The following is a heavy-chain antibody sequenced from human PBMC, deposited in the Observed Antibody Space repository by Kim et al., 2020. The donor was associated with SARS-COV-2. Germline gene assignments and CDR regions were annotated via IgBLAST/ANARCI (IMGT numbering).Heavy chain of an antibody. CDR3: ARVRGVIITIFGVVIISPDAFDI. J-gene: IGHJ3*02. CDR2: MNPNSGNT. D-gene: IGHD3-3*01. CDR1: GYTFTSYD. Sequence: ASVKVSCKASGYTFTSYDINWVRQATGQGLEWMGWMNPNSGNTGYAQKFQGRVTMTRNTSISTAYMELSSLRSEDTAVYYCARVRGVIITIFGVVIISPDAFDIWGQGTMVTVSS. V-gene: IGHV1-8*01.